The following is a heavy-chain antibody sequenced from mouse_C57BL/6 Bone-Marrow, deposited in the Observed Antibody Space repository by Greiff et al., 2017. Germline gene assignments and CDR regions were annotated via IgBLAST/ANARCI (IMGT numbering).Heavy chain of an antibody. CDR2: IDPEIGDT. CDR1: GYNIKGDC. Sequence: VQLQQPGAELVRPGASVKLSCTASGYNIKGDCIHWVKQRPEQGLEWIGRIDPEIGDTEYASKFQGKATITTDTSSNTAYLQLSSLTSEDTAVFYCSTLYGNYMDFGGQGTPLTVAS. V-gene: IGHV14-4*01. CDR3: STLYGNYMDF. J-gene: IGHJ2*01. D-gene: IGHD2-10*02.